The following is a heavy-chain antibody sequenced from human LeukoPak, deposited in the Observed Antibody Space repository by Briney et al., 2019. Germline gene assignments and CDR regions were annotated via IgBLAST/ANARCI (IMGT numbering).Heavy chain of an antibody. CDR3: AKTYYDGSGDYYPLDY. D-gene: IGHD3-10*01. CDR1: GFTFKNYV. J-gene: IGHJ4*02. CDR2: ISGRGGST. Sequence: GGSLRLSCAASGFTFKNYVMSWVRQAPGQGLEWVSIISGRGGSTYYADSVKGRFTISRDNSKNTLYLQMNSLRAEDTAVYYCAKTYYDGSGDYYPLDYWGQGTLVTVSS. V-gene: IGHV3-23*01.